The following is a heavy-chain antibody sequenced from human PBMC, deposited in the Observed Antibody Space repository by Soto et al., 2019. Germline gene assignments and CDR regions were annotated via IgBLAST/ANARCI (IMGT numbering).Heavy chain of an antibody. J-gene: IGHJ6*02. CDR1: GFFSSYS. D-gene: IGHD6-19*01. V-gene: IGHV3-48*02. CDR2: ISSSSSII. Sequence: GGSLRLSCAASGFFSSYSMNWVRQAPGKGLEWISYISSSSSIIYYADSVKGRFTISRDNAKNSLYLQMNSLRDEDTAVYYCARDRNGQQWLVGHSRNGMDVWGQGTTVTVSS. CDR3: ARDRNGQQWLVGHSRNGMDV.